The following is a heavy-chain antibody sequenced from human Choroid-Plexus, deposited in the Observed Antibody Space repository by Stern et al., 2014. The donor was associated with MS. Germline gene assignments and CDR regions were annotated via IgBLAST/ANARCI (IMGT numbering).Heavy chain of an antibody. V-gene: IGHV3-30*18. Sequence: QVQLVQSGGGVAQPGRPLILSCAASGFTFSNFGMHWVRQAPGKGLEWVALISYDGSDKYYADSVKGRFTIFRDNSKNTLYMHMNSLRAEDTAVYYCAKDRQWSTYFFDYWDQGSLVTVSS. CDR2: ISYDGSDK. J-gene: IGHJ4*02. CDR3: AKDRQWSTYFFDY. D-gene: IGHD2-15*01. CDR1: GFTFSNFG.